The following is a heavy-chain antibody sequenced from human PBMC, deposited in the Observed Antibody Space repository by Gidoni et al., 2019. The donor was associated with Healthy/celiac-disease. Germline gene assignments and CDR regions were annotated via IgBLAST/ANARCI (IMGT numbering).Heavy chain of an antibody. D-gene: IGHD6-6*01. Sequence: EVQLVESGGGLVKPGGSLRLSCAASGFTFSSYSMNWVRQAPGKGLEWVSSISSSSSYIYYADSVKGRFTISRDNAKNSLYLQMNSLRAEDTAVYYCARDRLGAAAPPKGGMDVWGQGTTVTASS. V-gene: IGHV3-21*01. J-gene: IGHJ6*02. CDR1: GFTFSSYS. CDR3: ARDRLGAAAPPKGGMDV. CDR2: ISSSSSYI.